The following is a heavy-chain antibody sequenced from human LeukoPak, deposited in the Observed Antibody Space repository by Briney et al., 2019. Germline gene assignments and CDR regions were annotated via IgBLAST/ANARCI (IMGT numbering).Heavy chain of an antibody. D-gene: IGHD2-2*01. J-gene: IGHJ4*02. CDR3: AKGDGDIVVVPVYYSDY. V-gene: IGHV3-30*18. CDR2: ISYDGSNK. Sequence: GGSLRLSCAASGFTFSSYWMSWVRQAPGKGLEWVAVISYDGSNKYYADSVKGRFTISRDNSENTLYLQMNSLGAEDTAVYYCAKGDGDIVVVPVYYSDYGGQGTLVTVSS. CDR1: GFTFSSYW.